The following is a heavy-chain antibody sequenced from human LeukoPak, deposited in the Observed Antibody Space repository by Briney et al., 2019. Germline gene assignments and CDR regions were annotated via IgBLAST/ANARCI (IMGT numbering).Heavy chain of an antibody. CDR3: AKDIRNDYNPFYFDS. D-gene: IGHD5-24*01. CDR2: ISYDGSNK. J-gene: IGHJ4*02. V-gene: IGHV3-30-3*01. CDR1: GVTFSNYA. Sequence: GGSLRLSCAASGVTFSNYAMHWVRQAPGKGLEWVAVISYDGSNKHYADSVKGRFTISRDNSKNTLYLQMNSLRAEDTAVYYCAKDIRNDYNPFYFDSWGQGTLVTVSS.